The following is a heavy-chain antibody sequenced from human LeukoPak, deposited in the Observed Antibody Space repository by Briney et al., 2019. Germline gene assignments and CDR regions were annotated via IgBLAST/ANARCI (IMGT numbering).Heavy chain of an antibody. CDR1: GGSITTHY. V-gene: IGHV4-59*11. J-gene: IGHJ4*02. CDR3: ARERGSGGFDY. D-gene: IGHD2-15*01. Sequence: KPSETLSLTCAVSGGSITTHYWSWIRQPPGKGPEWIGYIYFSGSIDYNPSLKSRVTISVDTSKNQFSLKLSSVTAADTAVYYCARERGSGGFDYWGQGTLVTVSS. CDR2: IYFSGSI.